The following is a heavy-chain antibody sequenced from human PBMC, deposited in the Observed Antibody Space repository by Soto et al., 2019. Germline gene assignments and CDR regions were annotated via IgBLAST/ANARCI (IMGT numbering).Heavy chain of an antibody. CDR2: ISSSSSYR. D-gene: IGHD4-17*01. V-gene: IGHV3-21*01. Sequence: GGSLRLSCAASGFTFSTYTMNWVRQAPGKGLEWDSSISSSSSYRYYTDSVKGRFTISRDNAKNSLYLQMNSLRAGDTAVYYCARGGLRWSPNYYYGMDVWGQGTTVTVSS. J-gene: IGHJ6*02. CDR3: ARGGLRWSPNYYYGMDV. CDR1: GFTFSTYT.